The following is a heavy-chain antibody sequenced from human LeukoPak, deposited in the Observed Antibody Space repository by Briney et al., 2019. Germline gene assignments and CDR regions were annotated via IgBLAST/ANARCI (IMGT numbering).Heavy chain of an antibody. V-gene: IGHV1-2*02. J-gene: IGHJ4*02. Sequence: ASVKVSCKASGYTFTSYAMNWVRQAPGQGLEWMGWINPNSGGTNYAQKFQGRVTMTRDTSISTAYMELSRLRSDDTAVYYCARDGSDEYYYDSSGYYASWGQGTLVTVSS. CDR2: INPNSGGT. D-gene: IGHD3-22*01. CDR1: GYTFTSYA. CDR3: ARDGSDEYYYDSSGYYAS.